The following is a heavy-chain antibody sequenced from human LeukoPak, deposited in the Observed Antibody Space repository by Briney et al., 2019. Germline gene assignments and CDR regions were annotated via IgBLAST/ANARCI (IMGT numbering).Heavy chain of an antibody. CDR1: GYTLTELS. D-gene: IGHD6-13*01. V-gene: IGHV1-24*01. Sequence: ASVKVSCKVSGYTLTELSMHWVRQAPGEGLEWMGGFDPEDGETIYAQKFQGRVTMTEDTSTDTAYMELSSLRSEDTAVYYCATEAAAGTRITFDIWGQGTMVTVSS. J-gene: IGHJ3*02. CDR2: FDPEDGET. CDR3: ATEAAAGTRITFDI.